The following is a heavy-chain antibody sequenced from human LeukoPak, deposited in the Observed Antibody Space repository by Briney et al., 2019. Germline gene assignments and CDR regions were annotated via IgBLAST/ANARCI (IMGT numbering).Heavy chain of an antibody. CDR2: TYYRSKWHN. CDR1: GDSVSSNSAA. Sequence: SQTLSLTCAISGDSVSSNSAAWNWIRQSPSRGLEWLGRTYYRSKWHNDYAVSVKSRITINPDTSKNQFSLQLNSVTPEDTAVYYCARDLGGYSYGYSPINYYYYMDVWGKGTTVTVSS. J-gene: IGHJ6*03. CDR3: ARDLGGYSYGYSPINYYYYMDV. V-gene: IGHV6-1*01. D-gene: IGHD5-18*01.